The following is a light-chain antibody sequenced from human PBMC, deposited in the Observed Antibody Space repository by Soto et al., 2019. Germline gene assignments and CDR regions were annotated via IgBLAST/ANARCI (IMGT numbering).Light chain of an antibody. Sequence: EILMTQSAATLSRSPGERATRSCGSSQRVSSNLAWHPQKPGQAPRLLIYSASTRATRVPARFSGSRSGTEFTPTITALQSEDFAVYSCQQYDNWPPLTFGGGTKVDIK. CDR3: QQYDNWPPLT. J-gene: IGKJ4*01. CDR2: SAS. V-gene: IGKV3-15*01. CDR1: QRVSSN.